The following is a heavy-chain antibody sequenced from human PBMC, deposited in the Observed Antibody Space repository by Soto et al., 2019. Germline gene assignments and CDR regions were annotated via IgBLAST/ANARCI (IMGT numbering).Heavy chain of an antibody. V-gene: IGHV3-30-3*01. CDR2: ISYDGNNK. Sequence: QVQLVESGGGVVQPGRSLRLSCVASGFTFNNYIMHWVRQAPGKGLEWVAVISYDGNNKDYADSVKGRFTISRDNSKNTLYLQLSSLRAEYTAVYYCAGGDNYYGMGVWGQGTTVTVS. D-gene: IGHD2-15*01. J-gene: IGHJ6*02. CDR1: GFTFNNYI. CDR3: AGGDNYYGMGV.